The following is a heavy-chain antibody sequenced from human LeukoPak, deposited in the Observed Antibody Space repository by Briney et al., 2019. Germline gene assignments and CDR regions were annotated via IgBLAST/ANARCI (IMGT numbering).Heavy chain of an antibody. Sequence: ASVKVSCKASGYTFTTYSMNWVRQAPGQGLEWMGYINTNTGNPTYAQAFTGRFVFSLDTSVTTAYLHISSLQAEDTAVYYCARDGGYSYGWTQVYWGQGTLVTVSS. CDR2: INTNTGNP. V-gene: IGHV7-4-1*02. J-gene: IGHJ4*02. D-gene: IGHD5-18*01. CDR3: ARDGGYSYGWTQVY. CDR1: GYTFTTYS.